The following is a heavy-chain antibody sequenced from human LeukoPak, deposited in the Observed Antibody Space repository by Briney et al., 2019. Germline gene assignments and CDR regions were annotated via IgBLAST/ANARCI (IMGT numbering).Heavy chain of an antibody. J-gene: IGHJ2*01. D-gene: IGHD2-2*01. CDR2: ISSSSSYT. V-gene: IGHV3-11*06. Sequence: GGSLRLSCAASGFTFSDYYMSWIRQAPGKGLEWVSYISSSSSYTNYADSVKGRFTISRDNAKNSLYLQMNSLRAEDTAVYYCARRCSSTSCPYWYFDLWGRGTLVTASS. CDR1: GFTFSDYY. CDR3: ARRCSSTSCPYWYFDL.